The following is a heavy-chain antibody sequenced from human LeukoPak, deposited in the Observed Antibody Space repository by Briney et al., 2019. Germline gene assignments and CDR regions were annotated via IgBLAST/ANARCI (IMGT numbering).Heavy chain of an antibody. CDR3: ARRFPWYFDL. CDR1: SGSISKYY. V-gene: IGHV4-59*12. Sequence: SETLPLTCTVSSGSISKYYWSWIRQSPGKGLEWIGYIYYSGSTTYNPSLKSRVTMSVDMSKNQLSLKLSSVTAADTAVYYCARRFPWYFDLWGRGTLVTVSS. J-gene: IGHJ2*01. CDR2: IYYSGST.